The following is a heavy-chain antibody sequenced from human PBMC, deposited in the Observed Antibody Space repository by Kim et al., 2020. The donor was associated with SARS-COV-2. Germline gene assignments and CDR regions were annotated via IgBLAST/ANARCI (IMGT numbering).Heavy chain of an antibody. D-gene: IGHD3-22*01. V-gene: IGHV4-39*01. CDR1: GGSISSSSYY. CDR2: IYYSGST. CDR3: ARHANPHLLDYDSSGYYWVTSPNWYVDL. J-gene: IGHJ2*01. Sequence: SETLSLTCTVSGGSISSSSYYWGWIRQPPGKGLEWIGSIYYSGSTYYNPSLKSRVTISVDTSKNQFSLKLSSVTAADTTVYYCARHANPHLLDYDSSGYYWVTSPNWYVDLWGRGTLVTVSS.